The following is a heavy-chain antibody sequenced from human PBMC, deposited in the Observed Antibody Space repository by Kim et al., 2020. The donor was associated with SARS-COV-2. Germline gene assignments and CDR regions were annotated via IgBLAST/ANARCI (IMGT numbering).Heavy chain of an antibody. V-gene: IGHV3-21*01. CDR2: ISSSSSYI. J-gene: IGHJ4*02. CDR3: AREFSRAFTQSKHFDY. Sequence: GGSLRLSCAASGFTFSSYSMNWVRQDPGKGLEWVSSISSSSSYIYYADSVKGRFTISRDNAKNSLYLQMNSLRAEDTAVYYCAREFSRAFTQSKHFDYWGQGTLVTVSS. CDR1: GFTFSSYS. D-gene: IGHD3-3*02.